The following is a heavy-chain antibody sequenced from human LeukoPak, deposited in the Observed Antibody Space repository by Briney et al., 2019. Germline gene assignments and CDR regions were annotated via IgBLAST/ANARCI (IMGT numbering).Heavy chain of an antibody. J-gene: IGHJ4*02. Sequence: PSETLSLTCTVSGGSISSGGYYWSWIRQPPGKGLEWIGYIYHSGSTYYNPSLKSRVTISVDTSKNQFSLKLSSVTAADTAVYYCASTHYYGSGSYYGPLLIFDYWGQGTLVTVSS. V-gene: IGHV4-30-2*02. CDR3: ASTHYYGSGSYYGPLLIFDY. CDR1: GGSISSGGYY. D-gene: IGHD3-10*01. CDR2: IYHSGST.